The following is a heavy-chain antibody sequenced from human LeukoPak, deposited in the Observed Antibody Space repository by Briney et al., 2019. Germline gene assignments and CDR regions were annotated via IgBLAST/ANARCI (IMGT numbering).Heavy chain of an antibody. D-gene: IGHD5/OR15-5a*01. Sequence: ASVRVSCKASGYTITSYGLNWVRQAPGQGLQWMGWISTYNGDTYYAQNFQGRVTMTTDTSTNTAYMDLRSLRSDDTAMYYCAGGLGWPRESLPPNYFDPGAREPWSPSPQ. CDR3: AGGLGWPRESLPPNYFDP. V-gene: IGHV1-18*01. J-gene: IGHJ4*02. CDR1: GYTITSYG. CDR2: ISTYNGDT.